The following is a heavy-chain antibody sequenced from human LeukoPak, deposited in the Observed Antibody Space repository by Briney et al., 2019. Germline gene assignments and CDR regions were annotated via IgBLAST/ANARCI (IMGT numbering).Heavy chain of an antibody. Sequence: PGGSLRLSCAVSGFTVSSNYMSWVRQAQGKGLEWVSLIYSGGNTYYADSVKGRFTISRDNSKNTLYVQMNSLSPEDTAVYYCVRGTQQLSPVFDHWGQGTLVTVSS. D-gene: IGHD6-13*01. V-gene: IGHV3-66*01. CDR2: IYSGGNT. J-gene: IGHJ4*02. CDR1: GFTVSSNY. CDR3: VRGTQQLSPVFDH.